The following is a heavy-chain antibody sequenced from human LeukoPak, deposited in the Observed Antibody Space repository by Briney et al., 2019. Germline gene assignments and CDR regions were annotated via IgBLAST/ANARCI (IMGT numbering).Heavy chain of an antibody. D-gene: IGHD6-13*01. CDR1: GYSISSGYY. CDR3: ASPLPGGYSSSWERREFFFDN. Sequence: SETLSLTCTVSGYSISSGYYWGWIRQPPGKGLEWIGSIYHSGSTYYNPSLKSRVTISVDTSKNQFSLKLSSVTAADTAVYYCASPLPGGYSSSWERREFFFDNWGQGTLVTVSS. J-gene: IGHJ4*02. V-gene: IGHV4-38-2*02. CDR2: IYHSGST.